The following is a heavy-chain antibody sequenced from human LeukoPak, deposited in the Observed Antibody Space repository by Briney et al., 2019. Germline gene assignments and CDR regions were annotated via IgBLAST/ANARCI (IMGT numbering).Heavy chain of an antibody. CDR1: GGSISSGGYY. V-gene: IGHV4-31*03. CDR3: ARALGSSGYGWFDP. CDR2: IYYSGST. Sequence: SETLSLTCTVSGGSISSGGYYWSWIRQHPGEGLEWIGNIYYSGSTYYNPSLKSRLTISVDTSKNQFSLKLSSATAADTAVYYCARALGSSGYGWFDPWGQGTLVTVSS. J-gene: IGHJ5*02. D-gene: IGHD3-22*01.